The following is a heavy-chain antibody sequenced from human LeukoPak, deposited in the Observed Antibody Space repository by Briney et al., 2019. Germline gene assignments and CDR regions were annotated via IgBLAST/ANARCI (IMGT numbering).Heavy chain of an antibody. Sequence: GGSLRLSCAASGSTFSSYAMSWVRQAPGKGLEWVSAISGSGGSTYYADSVKGRFTISRDNSKNTLYLQMNSLRAEDTAVYYCARVGQNYDFWSGYYYVGDYWGQGTLVTVSS. D-gene: IGHD3-3*01. V-gene: IGHV3-23*01. CDR1: GSTFSSYA. CDR2: ISGSGGST. CDR3: ARVGQNYDFWSGYYYVGDY. J-gene: IGHJ4*02.